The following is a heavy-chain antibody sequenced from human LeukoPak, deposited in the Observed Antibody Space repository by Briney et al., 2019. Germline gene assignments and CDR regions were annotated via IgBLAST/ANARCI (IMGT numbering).Heavy chain of an antibody. CDR1: GFTFSSSW. Sequence: GGSLRLSCAASGFTFSSSWMHWVRQASGKGLVWVSRINSDGSTTTYADSVKGRFTISRDNAKNTLYLQMSSLRADDTADYYCGRALGSPLDFWGQGTLVTVSS. V-gene: IGHV3-74*01. J-gene: IGHJ4*02. D-gene: IGHD1-26*01. CDR2: INSDGSTT. CDR3: GRALGSPLDF.